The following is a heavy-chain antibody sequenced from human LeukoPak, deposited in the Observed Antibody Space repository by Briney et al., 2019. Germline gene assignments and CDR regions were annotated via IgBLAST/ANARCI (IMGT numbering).Heavy chain of an antibody. Sequence: PGGSLRLSCAASGFTFSSYWMHWVRQAPGKGLVGVSRINSDGRSTNYADSVKGRFTISRDNAKSTLYLQMNSLRAEDTAVYYCARERWELLMGRLPDYSSGNPDYWGQGTLVTVSS. D-gene: IGHD1-26*01. CDR3: ARERWELLMGRLPDYSSGNPDY. CDR2: INSDGRST. J-gene: IGHJ4*02. CDR1: GFTFSSYW. V-gene: IGHV3-74*01.